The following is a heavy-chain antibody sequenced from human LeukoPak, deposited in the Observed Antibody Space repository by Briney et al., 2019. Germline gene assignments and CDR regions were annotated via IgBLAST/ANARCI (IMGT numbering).Heavy chain of an antibody. D-gene: IGHD3-16*02. CDR2: ISHSGRP. V-gene: IGHV4-38-2*02. J-gene: IGHJ4*02. Sequence: PSETLSLTCTVSGYSISSGYYWGWFRQTPGRGLEWIASISHSGRPYYNPSLKSRVTISEDLSRNVFSLTLNSVTAADAAVYYCAREGRENIAIGVDWGQGALVTVSS. CDR1: GYSISSGYY. CDR3: AREGRENIAIGVD.